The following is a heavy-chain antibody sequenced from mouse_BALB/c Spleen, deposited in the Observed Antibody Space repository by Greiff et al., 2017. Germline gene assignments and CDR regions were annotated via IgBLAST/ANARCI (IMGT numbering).Heavy chain of an antibody. J-gene: IGHJ3*01. CDR1: GYTFSSYW. CDR2: ILPGSGST. Sequence: QVQLQQSGAELMKPGASVKISCKATGYTFSSYWIEWVKQRPGHGLEWIGEILPGSGSTNYNEKFKGKATFTADTSSNTAYMQLSSLTSEDSAVYYCARRINGNYGAWFAYWGQGTLVTVSA. CDR3: ARRINGNYGAWFAY. V-gene: IGHV1-9*01. D-gene: IGHD2-1*01.